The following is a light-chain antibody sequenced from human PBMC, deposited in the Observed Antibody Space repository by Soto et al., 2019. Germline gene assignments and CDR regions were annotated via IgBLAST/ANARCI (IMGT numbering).Light chain of an antibody. CDR1: SSNIGRNT. Sequence: QLVLTQPPSASGTPGQRVTISCSGSSSNIGRNTVKWYRQLPGTAPKLLIVSSDQRPSGVPDRFSGSQSGTSASLAISGLQSEDEADYICAAWDDSLNAWAFGGGTKLNVL. CDR3: AAWDDSLNAWA. V-gene: IGLV1-44*01. CDR2: SSD. J-gene: IGLJ3*02.